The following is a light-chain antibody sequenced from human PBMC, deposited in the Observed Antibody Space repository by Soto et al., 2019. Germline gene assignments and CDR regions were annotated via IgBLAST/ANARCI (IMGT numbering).Light chain of an antibody. CDR2: GAS. V-gene: IGKV3-20*01. J-gene: IGKJ1*01. CDR1: RSVSNNY. CDR3: QQYGSSGT. Sequence: EIVLTQSPATLALSPGERATLSCRASRSVSNNYLAWYQQKPGQAPRLLIYGASNRATGIPDRFSGSGSGTDFTLTISRLEPEDFAVYYCQQYGSSGTFGQGTKVDIK.